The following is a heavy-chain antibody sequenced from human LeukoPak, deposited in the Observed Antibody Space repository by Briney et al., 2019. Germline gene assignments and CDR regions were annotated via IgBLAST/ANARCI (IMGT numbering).Heavy chain of an antibody. CDR2: ISGSGGST. V-gene: IGHV3-23*01. Sequence: GGSLRLSCAASGFTFSSYAMSWVRQAPGKGPEWVSAISGSGGSTYYADSVKGRFTISRDNSKNTLYLQMNSLRAEDTAVYYCAKGVRDYDILTGYYKPRYYYYGMDVWGQGTTVTVSS. D-gene: IGHD3-9*01. CDR3: AKGVRDYDILTGYYKPRYYYYGMDV. J-gene: IGHJ6*02. CDR1: GFTFSSYA.